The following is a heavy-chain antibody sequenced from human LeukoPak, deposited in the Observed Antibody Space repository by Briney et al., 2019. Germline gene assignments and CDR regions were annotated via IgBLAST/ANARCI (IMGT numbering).Heavy chain of an antibody. V-gene: IGHV4-30-2*01. CDR3: ARDRDYYDSSGYYPC. D-gene: IGHD3-22*01. J-gene: IGHJ4*02. CDR2: IYHSGST. Sequence: SSETLSLTWTVSGGSISSGGYYWSWIRQPPGNGLEWIGYIYHSGSTYYNPSLKSRGTISVDRSKNQFSLKLSSVTAADTAVYYCARDRDYYDSSGYYPCWGQGTLVTVSS. CDR1: GGSISSGGYY.